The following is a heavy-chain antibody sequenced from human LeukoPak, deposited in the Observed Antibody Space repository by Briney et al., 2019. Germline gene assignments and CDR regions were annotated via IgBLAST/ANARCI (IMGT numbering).Heavy chain of an antibody. CDR2: MNPISGNT. D-gene: IGHD2-2*01. Sequence: ASVKVSCKASGYTFTSYDINWVRQAPGQELEWMGWMNPISGNTGFAQKFQGRVTITRDTSISTAYMELSSLRSEDTAVYYCTRILGYCSSTSCQKPYYYYMDVWGKGTTVTVSS. J-gene: IGHJ6*03. CDR3: TRILGYCSSTSCQKPYYYYMDV. CDR1: GYTFTSYD. V-gene: IGHV1-8*01.